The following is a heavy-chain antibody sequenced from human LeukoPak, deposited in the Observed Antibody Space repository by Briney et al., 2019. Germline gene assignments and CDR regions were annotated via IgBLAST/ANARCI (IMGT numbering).Heavy chain of an antibody. J-gene: IGHJ6*03. D-gene: IGHD2-2*01. Sequence: GGSLRLSCAASGFTFSSYWMSWVRQAPGKGLEWVANIKQDGSEKYYVDSVKGRFTISRDNAKNSLYLQMNSLRAEDTAVYYCARSPRVVPAAPYYYYYMDVWGKGTTVTVSS. CDR2: IKQDGSEK. CDR3: ARSPRVVPAAPYYYYYMDV. V-gene: IGHV3-7*01. CDR1: GFTFSSYW.